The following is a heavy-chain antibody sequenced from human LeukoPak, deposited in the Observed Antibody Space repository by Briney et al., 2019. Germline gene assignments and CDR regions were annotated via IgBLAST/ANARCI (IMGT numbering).Heavy chain of an antibody. CDR1: GFTFSNYA. CDR2: TVGGRPDT. CDR3: TKAPLRSCSGAFCYPFDY. Sequence: GGSLRLSCAASGFTFSNYAMSWVRQTPGKGLEWVAATVGGRPDTYHAESVKGRFTVSRDDSMDTLFLQLNRLSVDDTAIYYCTKAPLRSCSGAFCYPFDYWGQGTLVTVSS. J-gene: IGHJ4*02. D-gene: IGHD2-8*02. V-gene: IGHV3-23*01.